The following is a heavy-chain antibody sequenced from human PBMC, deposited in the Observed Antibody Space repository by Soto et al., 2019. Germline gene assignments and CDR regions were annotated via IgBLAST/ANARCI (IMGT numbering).Heavy chain of an antibody. J-gene: IGHJ5*02. CDR3: ARGYCTATICDPWFDP. V-gene: IGHV5-51*01. D-gene: IGHD2-8*02. Sequence: GESLKISCQGSGYAFSSYWIAWVRQMPGKGLEWMGIIYPGDSDTRYSPSFQGQVTISVDKSITTAYLQWSSLKASDTAMHYCARGYCTATICDPWFDPWGQGTLVTVSS. CDR2: IYPGDSDT. CDR1: GYAFSSYW.